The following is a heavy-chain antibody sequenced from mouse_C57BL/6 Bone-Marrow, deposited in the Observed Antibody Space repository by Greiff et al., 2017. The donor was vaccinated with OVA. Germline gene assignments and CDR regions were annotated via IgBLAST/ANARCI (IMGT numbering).Heavy chain of an antibody. CDR2: IYPGSGRT. J-gene: IGHJ4*01. D-gene: IGHD1-1*01. V-gene: IGHV1-55*01. Sequence: VQLQQPGAELVKPGASVKMSCKASGYTFTSYWITWVKQRPGQGLEWIGDIYPGSGRTNYNEKFKSKATLTVDTSSSTAYRQLSSLTSEDSAVYYCARSGITTVEGDFAMDYWGQGTSVTVSS. CDR3: ARSGITTVEGDFAMDY. CDR1: GYTFTSYW.